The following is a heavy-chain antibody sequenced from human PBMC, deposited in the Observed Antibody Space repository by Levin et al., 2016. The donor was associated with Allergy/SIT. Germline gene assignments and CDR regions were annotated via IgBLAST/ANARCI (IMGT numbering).Heavy chain of an antibody. CDR1: GYNFRDYG. Sequence: ASVKVSCKASGYNFRDYGISWVRQAPEQGLEWMGWISAYNDKKHYDQKYQDRVTMTTDTSTSTAYLELSSLTSDDTAMYYCARGQRDSSGREYFQHWGQGTLVTVSS. V-gene: IGHV1-18*01. CDR2: ISAYNDKK. CDR3: ARGQRDSSGREYFQH. J-gene: IGHJ1*01. D-gene: IGHD6-19*01.